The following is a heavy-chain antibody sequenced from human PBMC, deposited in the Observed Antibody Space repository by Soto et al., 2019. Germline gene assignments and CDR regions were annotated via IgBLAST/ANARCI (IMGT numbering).Heavy chain of an antibody. D-gene: IGHD6-13*01. J-gene: IGHJ6*02. CDR1: GFTVSSNY. Sequence: EVQLVESGGGLVQPGGSLRLSCAASGFTVSSNYMSWVRQAPGKGLEWVSVIYSGGSTYYADSVKGRFTISRDNSKNTLYLQMNSLRAGDTAVYYCARDRYSSSWYGRDGMDVWGQGTTVTVSS. V-gene: IGHV3-66*01. CDR3: ARDRYSSSWYGRDGMDV. CDR2: IYSGGST.